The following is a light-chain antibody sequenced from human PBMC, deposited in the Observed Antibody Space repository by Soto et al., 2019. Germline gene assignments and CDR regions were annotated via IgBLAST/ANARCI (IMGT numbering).Light chain of an antibody. V-gene: IGKV1-33*01. CDR1: QDISNY. CDR3: QQSDSLPIT. Sequence: DIQMTQSPSSLSASVGDRVTITCRASQDISNYLNWYQQRPGKAPKLLIYDASNLERGVPSRFSGTRSGTHFTFAITSLPPESVATIYLQQSDSLPITFGQGTRLEI. CDR2: DAS. J-gene: IGKJ5*01.